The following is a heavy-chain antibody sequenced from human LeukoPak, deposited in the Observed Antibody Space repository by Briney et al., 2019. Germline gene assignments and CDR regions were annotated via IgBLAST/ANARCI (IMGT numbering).Heavy chain of an antibody. V-gene: IGHV4-31*11. D-gene: IGHD5-12*01. CDR1: GGSISSGGYY. J-gene: IGHJ4*02. CDR2: IYYSGST. Sequence: SETLSLTRAVSGGSISSGGYYWSWIRQHPGKGLEWIGYIYYSGSTYYNPSLKSRVTISVDTSKNQFSLKLSSVTAADTAVYYCARGRDGYNCFDYWGQGTLVTVSS. CDR3: ARGRDGYNCFDY.